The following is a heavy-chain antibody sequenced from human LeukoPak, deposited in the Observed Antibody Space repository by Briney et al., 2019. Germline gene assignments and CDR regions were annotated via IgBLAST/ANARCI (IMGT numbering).Heavy chain of an antibody. CDR2: ISSRGDST. Sequence: GGSLRLSCAASGFIFSNYAMSWVRQVPGRGLEWVSTISSRGDSTYVADSVKGRFTISRDSSKNSLYLQMNTVRAEDTAVYYCVKGPRPDITVAHTVENWGQGTLVTVSS. V-gene: IGHV3-23*01. CDR3: VKGPRPDITVAHTVEN. J-gene: IGHJ4*02. D-gene: IGHD6-19*01. CDR1: GFIFSNYA.